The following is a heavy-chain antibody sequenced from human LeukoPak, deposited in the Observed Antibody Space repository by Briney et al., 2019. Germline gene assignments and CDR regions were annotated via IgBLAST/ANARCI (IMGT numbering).Heavy chain of an antibody. CDR1: GGSISSGDYY. CDR3: ARDYGNNWFDP. D-gene: IGHD4-17*01. V-gene: IGHV4-31*03. J-gene: IGHJ5*02. CDR2: IYYSGDT. Sequence: HSETLSLTCTVSGGSISSGDYYWSWIRQHPGKGLEWIGYIYYSGDTYYNPSLRSRVSISLDTSKNQFSLKLSSVTAADTAMYYCARDYGNNWFDPWGQGTLVTVSA.